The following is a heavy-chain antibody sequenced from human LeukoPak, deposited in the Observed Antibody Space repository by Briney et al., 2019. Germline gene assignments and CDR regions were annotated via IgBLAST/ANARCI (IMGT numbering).Heavy chain of an antibody. CDR2: IRYDESQK. CDR3: ARDGSWYGGDPWFDY. J-gene: IGHJ4*02. V-gene: IGHV3-30*02. Sequence: GGSLRLSSAASGLTFSSYGMHWVRQAPGKGLEWVAFIRYDESQKYYADSVKGRFTISRDNSKNTLYLQMNSLRAEDTAVYYCARDGSWYGGDPWFDYWGQGTLVTVSS. CDR1: GLTFSSYG. D-gene: IGHD6-13*01.